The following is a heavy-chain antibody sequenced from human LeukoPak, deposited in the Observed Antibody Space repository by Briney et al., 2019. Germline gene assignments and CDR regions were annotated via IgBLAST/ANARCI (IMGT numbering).Heavy chain of an antibody. CDR3: ARIPNNARFPNWFDP. V-gene: IGHV3-11*04. CDR2: ISRSGSSVITT. CDR1: GFTFSDYY. D-gene: IGHD1-14*01. Sequence: GGSLRLSCAAPGFTFSDYYVTWIRQAPGKGLEWVSYISRSGSSVITTHYADSVKGRFTISRDNAKNSLYLQMNSLRAEDTAVYYCARIPNNARFPNWFDPLGQGTLVTISS. J-gene: IGHJ5*02.